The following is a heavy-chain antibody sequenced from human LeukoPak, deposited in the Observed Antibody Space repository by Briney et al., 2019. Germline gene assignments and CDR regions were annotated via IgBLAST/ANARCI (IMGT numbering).Heavy chain of an antibody. CDR3: AKCGDFIAASYNWFDP. D-gene: IGHD6-13*01. V-gene: IGHV1-2*06. J-gene: IGHJ5*02. CDR1: GYTFTDYY. CDR2: INPNSGGT. Sequence: ASVKVSCKASGYTFTDYYMHWVRQAPGQGLEWMGRINPNSGGTKYAQKFQGRVTMTRDTSISTADMELNRLTSDDTAVYYCAKCGDFIAASYNWFDPWGPGTLVTVSS.